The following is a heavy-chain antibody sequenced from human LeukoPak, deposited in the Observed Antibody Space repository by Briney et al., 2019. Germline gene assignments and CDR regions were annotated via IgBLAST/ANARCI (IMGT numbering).Heavy chain of an antibody. CDR3: ARDAKITYTSLFLNPRDRFDY. Sequence: KPGGSLRLSCAASGFAFSDYYMSWIRQAPGKGLEWVSYISSSGSTIYYADSVKGRFTISRDNAKNSLYLQMNSLRAEDTAVYYCARDAKITYTSLFLNPRDRFDYWGQGTLVTVSS. V-gene: IGHV3-11*04. J-gene: IGHJ4*02. CDR2: ISSSGSTI. CDR1: GFAFSDYY. D-gene: IGHD1-14*01.